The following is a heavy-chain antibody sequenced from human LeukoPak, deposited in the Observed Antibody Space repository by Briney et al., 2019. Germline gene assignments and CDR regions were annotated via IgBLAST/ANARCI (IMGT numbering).Heavy chain of an antibody. V-gene: IGHV3-33*01. J-gene: IGHJ4*02. CDR1: GFTFSSYG. CDR3: ARVPHRGVATIINFDY. CDR2: IWYDGSNK. Sequence: GGSLRLSCAASGFTFSSYGMHWVRQAPGKGPEWVAVIWYDGSNKYYADPVKGRFTISRDNSKNTLYLQMNSLRAEDTAVYYCARVPHRGVATIINFDYWGQGTLVTVSS. D-gene: IGHD5-12*01.